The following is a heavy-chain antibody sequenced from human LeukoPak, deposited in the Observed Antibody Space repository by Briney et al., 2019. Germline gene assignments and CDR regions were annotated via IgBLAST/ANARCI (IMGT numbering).Heavy chain of an antibody. CDR3: ARGYCSGGSCYSVANWFDP. CDR1: GYTFTGYY. V-gene: IGHV1-2*06. CDR2: INPNSGGT. J-gene: IGHJ5*02. D-gene: IGHD2-15*01. Sequence: ASVKVSCKAAGYTFTGYYMFWVRQAPGQGLEWMGRINPNSGGTNYAQKFQGRVTMTRDTSISTAYMELSRLRSDDTAVYYCARGYCSGGSCYSVANWFDPWRQGTLVTVSS.